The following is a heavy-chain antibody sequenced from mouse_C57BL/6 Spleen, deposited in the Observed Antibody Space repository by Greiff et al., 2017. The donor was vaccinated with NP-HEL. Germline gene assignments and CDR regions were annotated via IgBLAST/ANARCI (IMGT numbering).Heavy chain of an antibody. CDR1: GYTFTSYW. Sequence: QVQLQQPGAELVKPGASVKMSCKASGYTFTSYWITWVKQRPGQGLEWIGDIYPGSGSTNYNEKFKSKATLTVDTSSSTAYMQLSSLTSEDSAVYYCAKPDQTAQVIFDYWGQGTTLTVSS. V-gene: IGHV1-55*01. J-gene: IGHJ2*01. CDR2: IYPGSGST. D-gene: IGHD3-2*02. CDR3: AKPDQTAQVIFDY.